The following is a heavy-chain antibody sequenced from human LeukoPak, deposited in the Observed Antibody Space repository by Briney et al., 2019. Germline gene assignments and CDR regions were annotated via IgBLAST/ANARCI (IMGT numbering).Heavy chain of an antibody. CDR2: ISSSSYI. CDR1: GFTFSSYS. J-gene: IGHJ4*02. Sequence: GGSLRLSCAASGFTFSSYSMNWVRQAPGKGLEWVSSISSSSYIYYADSVKGRFTISRDNAKNSLYLQMNSLRAEDTAVYYCARDGSQQLDFDYWGQATLVTVSS. CDR3: ARDGSQQLDFDY. D-gene: IGHD6-13*01. V-gene: IGHV3-21*01.